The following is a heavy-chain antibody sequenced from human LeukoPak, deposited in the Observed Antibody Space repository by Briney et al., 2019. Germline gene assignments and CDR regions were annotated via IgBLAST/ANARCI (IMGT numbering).Heavy chain of an antibody. Sequence: GGSLRLSCAASGFTFSSYAMHWVRQAPGKGLEWVAVISYDGSNKYYADSVKGRFTISRDNSKNTLYLQMNSLRAEDTAVYYCARGLRGLVGGNSYYFDYWGQGTLVTVSS. D-gene: IGHD4-23*01. V-gene: IGHV3-30*14. CDR3: ARGLRGLVGGNSYYFDY. J-gene: IGHJ4*02. CDR2: ISYDGSNK. CDR1: GFTFSSYA.